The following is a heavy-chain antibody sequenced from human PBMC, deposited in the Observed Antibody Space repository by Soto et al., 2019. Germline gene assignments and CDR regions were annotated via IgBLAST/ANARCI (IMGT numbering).Heavy chain of an antibody. Sequence: SETLSLTCALYRGSFSGYYWRWIRQPPGKGLEWIGEISPSGSTNYNPSLKSRVTISVDTSKNQFSLKLSSVTAADTAVYYCARGASSRNWFDPWGQGTLVTVSS. CDR2: ISPSGST. CDR1: RGSFSGYY. CDR3: ARGASSRNWFDP. J-gene: IGHJ5*02. D-gene: IGHD6-13*01. V-gene: IGHV4-34*01.